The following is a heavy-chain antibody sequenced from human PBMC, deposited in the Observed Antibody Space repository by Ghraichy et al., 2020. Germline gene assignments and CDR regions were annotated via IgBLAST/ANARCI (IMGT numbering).Heavy chain of an antibody. CDR3: ARGAFRYSSSWSNYYFDY. CDR2: INHSGST. Sequence: SETLSLTCAVYGGSFSGYYWSWIRQPPGKGLEWIGEINHSGSTNYNPSLKSRVTISVDTSKNQFSLKLSSVTAADTAVYYCARGAFRYSSSWSNYYFDYWGQGTLVTVSS. D-gene: IGHD6-13*01. CDR1: GGSFSGYY. J-gene: IGHJ4*02. V-gene: IGHV4-34*01.